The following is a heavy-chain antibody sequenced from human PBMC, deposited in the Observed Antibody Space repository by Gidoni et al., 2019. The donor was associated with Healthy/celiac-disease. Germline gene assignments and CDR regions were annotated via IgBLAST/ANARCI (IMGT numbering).Heavy chain of an antibody. Sequence: EVQLLESGGGLVQPGGSLRLSCAASVFPFSSYAMSWVRQSPGKGLEWVSAISGSGGSTYYADSVKGRFTISRDNSKNTLYLQMNSLRAEDTAVYYCAKDLGIAVAGTDYWGQGTLVTVSS. CDR1: VFPFSSYA. CDR3: AKDLGIAVAGTDY. J-gene: IGHJ4*02. CDR2: ISGSGGST. D-gene: IGHD6-19*01. V-gene: IGHV3-23*01.